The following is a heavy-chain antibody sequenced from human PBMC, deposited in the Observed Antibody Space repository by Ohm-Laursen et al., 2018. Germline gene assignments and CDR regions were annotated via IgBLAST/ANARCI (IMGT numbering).Heavy chain of an antibody. V-gene: IGHV3-21*01. CDR1: GFLFSRYS. J-gene: IGHJ6*02. CDR2: ITSSTNDI. D-gene: IGHD2-2*01. CDR3: ARVLGISPSSTKYGMDV. Sequence: GSLRLSCAASGFLFSRYSMTWVRQAPGKGLEWISSITSSTNDIHYADSVKGRFTISRDNANSSLYLQMNSLRAEDTAVYYCARVLGISPSSTKYGMDVWGQGTSVTVSS.